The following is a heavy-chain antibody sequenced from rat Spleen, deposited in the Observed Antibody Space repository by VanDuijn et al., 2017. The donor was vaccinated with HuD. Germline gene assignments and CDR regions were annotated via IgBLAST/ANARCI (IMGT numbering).Heavy chain of an antibody. CDR2: ISTGGGST. CDR1: GFTFSDYN. D-gene: IGHD1-4*01. Sequence: EVQLVESDGGLVQPGRSLKLSCAASGFTFSDYNMAWVRQAPTKGLEWVAYISTGGGSTYYRDSVKGRFTISRDNAKSSLYLQMDSLRSEDTATYYCSPLPGRNLAYWGQGVVVTVSS. V-gene: IGHV5-27*01. CDR3: SPLPGRNLAY. J-gene: IGHJ2*01.